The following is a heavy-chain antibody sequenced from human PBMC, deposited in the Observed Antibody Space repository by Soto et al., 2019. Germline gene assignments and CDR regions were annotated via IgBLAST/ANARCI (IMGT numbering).Heavy chain of an antibody. D-gene: IGHD3-3*01. J-gene: IGHJ5*02. CDR1: GYTFTGYY. Sequence: GASVKVSCKASGYTFTGYYMHWVRQAPGQGLEWMGWINPNSGGTNYAQKFQGWVTMTRDTSISTAYMELSRLRSDDTAVYYCARGPYDFWSGSVMPELQNWFDPWGQGTLVTVSS. CDR3: ARGPYDFWSGSVMPELQNWFDP. CDR2: INPNSGGT. V-gene: IGHV1-2*04.